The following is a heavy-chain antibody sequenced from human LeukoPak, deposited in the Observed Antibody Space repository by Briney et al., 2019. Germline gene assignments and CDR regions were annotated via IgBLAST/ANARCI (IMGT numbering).Heavy chain of an antibody. V-gene: IGHV3-49*03. D-gene: IGHD3-10*01. CDR3: TRDWGPLWFGELLSFDY. CDR2: IRSKAYGGTT. Sequence: PRRSLRLSCTASGFTFGDYAMSWFRQAPGKGLEWVGFIRSKAYGGTTEYAASVKGRFTILRDDSKSIAYLQMNSLKTEDTAVYYCTRDWGPLWFGELLSFDYWGQGTLVTVSS. CDR1: GFTFGDYA. J-gene: IGHJ4*02.